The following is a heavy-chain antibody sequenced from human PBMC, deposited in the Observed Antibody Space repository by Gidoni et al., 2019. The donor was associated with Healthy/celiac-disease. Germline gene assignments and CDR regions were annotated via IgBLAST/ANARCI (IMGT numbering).Heavy chain of an antibody. CDR1: GVTFSSYS. CDR2: IIPIFGTA. Sequence: QVQLVQSGAEVKKPGSSVKVSCKASGVTFSSYSISWVRQAPGQGLELMGGIIPIFGTANSAQTFQGRVTITADKSTSTAYMELSSLRSEDTDVYYCARDRCSGGSCYPYNWFDPWGQGTLVTVSS. J-gene: IGHJ5*02. V-gene: IGHV1-69*06. CDR3: ARDRCSGGSCYPYNWFDP. D-gene: IGHD2-15*01.